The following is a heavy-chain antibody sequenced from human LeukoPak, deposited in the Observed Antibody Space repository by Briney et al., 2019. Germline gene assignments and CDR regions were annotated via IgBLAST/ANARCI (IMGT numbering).Heavy chain of an antibody. CDR1: GFTFDDYA. CDR2: INWDGGRT. V-gene: IGHV3-43D*03. D-gene: IGHD5-18*01. Sequence: GGSLRLSCAASGFTFDDYAMHWVRQAPGKGLEWVSLINWDGGRTYYADSVKGRFTISRDNSKNSLYLQMNSLRAEDTALYYCAKDGRIHYYYYYSMDVWGKGTTVTVSS. CDR3: AKDGRIHYYYYYSMDV. J-gene: IGHJ6*03.